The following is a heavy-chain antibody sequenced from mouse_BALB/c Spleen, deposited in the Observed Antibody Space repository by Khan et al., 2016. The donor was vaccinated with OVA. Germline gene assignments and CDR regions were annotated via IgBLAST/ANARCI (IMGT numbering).Heavy chain of an antibody. J-gene: IGHJ4*01. CDR2: IWGGGGT. CDR3: ARAYYRYDGYYAMDY. V-gene: IGHV2-6-4*01. CDR1: GFSLSRYN. D-gene: IGHD2-14*01. Sequence: QVQLKDSGPGLVAPSQSLSITCTVSGFSLSRYNIHWVRQPPGKGLEWLGMIWGGGGTDYNSTLKSRLSISKDNSKSQVFLKMNSLQTDDTAMYYFARAYYRYDGYYAMDYWGQGTSVTVSS.